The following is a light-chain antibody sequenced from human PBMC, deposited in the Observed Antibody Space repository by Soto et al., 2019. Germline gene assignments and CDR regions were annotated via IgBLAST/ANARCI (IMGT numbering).Light chain of an antibody. CDR1: QSISSF. CDR2: AAS. Sequence: DIQMTQSPSSLSASVGDRVTITCRASQSISSFLNWYQQKPGKAPKPLIYAASSLQSGVPARFSGSGSGIDFTVTISSLQSEDFATYYCQQSYSVPCTFGQGTKLEIK. J-gene: IGKJ2*02. V-gene: IGKV1-39*01. CDR3: QQSYSVPCT.